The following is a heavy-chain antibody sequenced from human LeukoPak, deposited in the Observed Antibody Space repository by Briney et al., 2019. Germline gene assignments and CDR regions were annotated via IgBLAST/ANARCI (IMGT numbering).Heavy chain of an antibody. V-gene: IGHV3-23*01. J-gene: IGHJ3*02. D-gene: IGHD6-13*01. CDR1: GFTFSSYA. CDR3: ARWGTYSSSWLGAFDI. CDR2: ISGSGGST. Sequence: GGSLRLSCAASGFTFSSYAMSWVRQAPGKGLEWVSVISGSGGSTYYADSVKGRFTISRDNAKNSLYLQMNSLRAEDTAVYYCARWGTYSSSWLGAFDIWGQGTTVTVSS.